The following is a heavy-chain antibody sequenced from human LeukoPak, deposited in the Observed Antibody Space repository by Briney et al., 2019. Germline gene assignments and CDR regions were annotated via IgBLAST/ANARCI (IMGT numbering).Heavy chain of an antibody. CDR3: APEATNVAGS. D-gene: IGHD1-1*01. J-gene: IGHJ4*02. CDR1: GFTFSNYG. CDR2: IRYDGTNT. Sequence: GGSLTLSCAASGFTFSNYGMNWVRQAPGKGLEWLTLIRYDGTNTYYRDSVKGRFTISGDNSKNTLFLQMHGLRPEDTAVYYCAPEATNVAGSWGQGTLVIVSS. V-gene: IGHV3-30*02.